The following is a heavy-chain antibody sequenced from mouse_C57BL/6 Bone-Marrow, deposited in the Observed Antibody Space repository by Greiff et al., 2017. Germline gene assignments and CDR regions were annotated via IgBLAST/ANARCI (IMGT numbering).Heavy chain of an antibody. D-gene: IGHD1-1*01. CDR3: ARRRVITTVVPYWYFDV. V-gene: IGHV1-26*01. J-gene: IGHJ1*03. CDR1: GYTFTDYY. Sequence: EVKLQQSGPELVKPGASVKISCKASGYTFTDYYMNWVKQSHGKSLEWIGDINPNNGGTSYNQKFKGKATLTVDKSSSTAYMELRSLTSEDSAVYYCARRRVITTVVPYWYFDVWGTGTTVTVSS. CDR2: INPNNGGT.